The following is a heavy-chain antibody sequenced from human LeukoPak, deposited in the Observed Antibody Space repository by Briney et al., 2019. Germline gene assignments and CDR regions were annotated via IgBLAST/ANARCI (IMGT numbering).Heavy chain of an antibody. CDR3: ARDLDTAMGLFDY. J-gene: IGHJ4*02. Sequence: PGGTLRLSCAASGFTFSSYGMSWVRQAPGKGLEWVSTISGSGGSTYYADSVKGRFTISRDNAKNSLYLQMNSLRAEDTAVYYCARDLDTAMGLFDYWGQGTLVTVSS. CDR2: ISGSGGST. CDR1: GFTFSSYG. V-gene: IGHV3-23*01. D-gene: IGHD5-18*01.